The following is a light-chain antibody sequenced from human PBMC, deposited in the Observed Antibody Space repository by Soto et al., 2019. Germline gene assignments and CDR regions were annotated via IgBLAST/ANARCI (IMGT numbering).Light chain of an antibody. V-gene: IGLV2-14*01. CDR2: EVS. CDR3: SSYTSSSTWV. CDR1: SSDVGGYNY. J-gene: IGLJ3*02. Sequence: QSALTQPASVSGSPGQSITISCTGTSSDVGGYNYVSWYQQHPDKAPKLMIYEVSNRPSGVSNRFSGSKSGSTASLTISGLQAEDEADYYCSSYTSSSTWVFGGGTKLTVL.